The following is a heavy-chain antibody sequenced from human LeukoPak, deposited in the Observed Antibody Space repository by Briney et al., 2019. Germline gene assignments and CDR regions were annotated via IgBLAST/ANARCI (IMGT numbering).Heavy chain of an antibody. D-gene: IGHD2-15*01. CDR1: GGSISSFY. CDR3: ARYCSGGSCFSKAFDY. J-gene: IGHJ4*02. CDR2: IYYSGST. Sequence: SETLSLTCSVSGGSISSFYWSWIRQPPGKGLEWIGYIYYSGSTYYNPSLKGRVTISVDTSKNQISLNLRSVTAADTAVYYCARYCSGGSCFSKAFDYWGQGTLVTVSS. V-gene: IGHV4-59*01.